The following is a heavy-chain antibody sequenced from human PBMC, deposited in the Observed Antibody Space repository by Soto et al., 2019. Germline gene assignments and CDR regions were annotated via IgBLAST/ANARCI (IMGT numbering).Heavy chain of an antibody. CDR2: IRSKASGGTT. V-gene: IGHV3-49*04. D-gene: IGHD1-7*01. CDR1: GFTFGDYA. CDR3: TRAGLELDAFDI. J-gene: IGHJ3*02. Sequence: SLRLSFTASGFTFGDYAMSWVRQAPGKGLEWVGFIRSKASGGTTEYSASVKGRFTISRDDSKSIAYLQMNSLKTEDTAVYYCTRAGLELDAFDIWGQGTMVTVSS.